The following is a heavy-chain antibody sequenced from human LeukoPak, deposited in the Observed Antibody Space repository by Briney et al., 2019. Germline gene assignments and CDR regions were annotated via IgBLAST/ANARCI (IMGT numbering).Heavy chain of an antibody. CDR1: GGSISSSSYY. CDR2: IYYSGST. J-gene: IGHJ4*02. Sequence: PSETLSLTCTVSGGSISSSSYYWGWIRQPPGKGLEWIGSIYYSGSTYYNPSLKSRVTISLDTSKNQFSLKLSSVTAADTAVYYCARQLYGGYYPNYFDYWGQGTLVTVSS. CDR3: ARQLYGGYYPNYFDY. D-gene: IGHD3-22*01. V-gene: IGHV4-39*01.